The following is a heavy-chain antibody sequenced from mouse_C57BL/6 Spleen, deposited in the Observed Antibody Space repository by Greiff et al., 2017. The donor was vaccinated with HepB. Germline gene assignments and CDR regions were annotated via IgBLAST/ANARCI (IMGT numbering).Heavy chain of an antibody. V-gene: IGHV1-52*01. CDR2: IDPSDSET. CDR1: GYTFTSYW. J-gene: IGHJ2*01. Sequence: VQLQQPGAELVRPGSSVKLSCKASGYTFTSYWMHWVKQRPIQGLEWIGNIDPSDSETHYNQKFKDKATLTVDKSSSTASMQLSSLTSEDSAVYYCARRGTAQATFDYWGPGTTLTVSS. CDR3: ARRGTAQATFDY. D-gene: IGHD3-2*02.